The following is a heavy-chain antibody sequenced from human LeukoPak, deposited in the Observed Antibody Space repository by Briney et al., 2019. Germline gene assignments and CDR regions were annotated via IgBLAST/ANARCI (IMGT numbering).Heavy chain of an antibody. J-gene: IGHJ4*02. CDR3: ARGDSHNSGKTYFDN. CDR1: GGSISIGDYY. CDR2: IYDSGST. D-gene: IGHD3-10*01. V-gene: IGHV4-30-4*01. Sequence: SQTLSLTCTVSGGSISIGDYYWSWLRQPPGKGLEWIGNIYDSGSTYYNPSLRSRVTISVDTSKNQFSLKLNSVTAADTAVYYCARGDSHNSGKTYFDNWGQGTLVTVSS.